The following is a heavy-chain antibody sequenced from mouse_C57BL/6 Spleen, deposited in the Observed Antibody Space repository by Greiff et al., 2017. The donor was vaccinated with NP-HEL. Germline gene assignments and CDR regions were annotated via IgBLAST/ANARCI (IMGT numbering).Heavy chain of an antibody. Sequence: VQLQESGPGLVQPSQSLSITCTVSGFSLTSYGVHWVRQSPGKGLEWLGVIWSGGSTDYNAAFISRLSISKDNSKSQVFFKMNSLQADDTAIYYCARFYDYEGYFDVWGTGTTVTVSS. V-gene: IGHV2-2*01. CDR3: ARFYDYEGYFDV. D-gene: IGHD2-4*01. J-gene: IGHJ1*03. CDR1: GFSLTSYG. CDR2: IWSGGST.